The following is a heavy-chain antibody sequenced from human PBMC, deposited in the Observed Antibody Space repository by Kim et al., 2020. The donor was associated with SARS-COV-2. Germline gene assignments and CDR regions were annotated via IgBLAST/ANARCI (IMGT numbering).Heavy chain of an antibody. D-gene: IGHD3-16*02. CDR2: ISYDGSNK. CDR3: ARDPMITFGGVIVRSYY. Sequence: GGSLRLSCAASGFTFSSYAMHWVRQAPGKGLEWVAVISYDGSNKYYADSVKGRFTISRDNSKNTLYLQMNSLRAEDTAVYYCARDPMITFGGVIVRSYY. J-gene: IGHJ6*01. V-gene: IGHV3-30*04. CDR1: GFTFSSYA.